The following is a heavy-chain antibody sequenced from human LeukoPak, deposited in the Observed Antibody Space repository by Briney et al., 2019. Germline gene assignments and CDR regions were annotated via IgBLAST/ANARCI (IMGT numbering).Heavy chain of an antibody. CDR1: GYTFTSYG. Sequence: ASVKVSCKASGYTFTSYGISWVRQAPGQGLEWMGWINPNSGGTNYAQKFQGRVTMTRDTSISTAYMELSWLRSDDTAVYYCARDLASSSSCYWGQGTLVTVSS. CDR3: ARDLASSSSCY. D-gene: IGHD6-13*01. V-gene: IGHV1-2*02. J-gene: IGHJ4*02. CDR2: INPNSGGT.